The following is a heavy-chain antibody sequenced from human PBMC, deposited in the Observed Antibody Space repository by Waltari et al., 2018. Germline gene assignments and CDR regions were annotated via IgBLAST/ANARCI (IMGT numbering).Heavy chain of an antibody. CDR3: ARCTGGSCYGFDY. Sequence: EVQLLESGGGLVQPGGSLRLSCAASGITFSGYAMSWVRQAPGKGLEWVSFISGGGTGTYYGDSGKGRVTISRDNSKSTVYLQMNSLRAEDTAVYYCARCTGGSCYGFDYWGQGTLVTVSS. D-gene: IGHD2-15*01. V-gene: IGHV3-23*03. CDR1: GITFSGYA. J-gene: IGHJ4*02. CDR2: ISGGGTGT.